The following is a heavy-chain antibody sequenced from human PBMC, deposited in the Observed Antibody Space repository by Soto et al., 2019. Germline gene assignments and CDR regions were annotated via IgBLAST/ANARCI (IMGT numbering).Heavy chain of an antibody. CDR3: ARGRYDYNRLKGRNWFDP. V-gene: IGHV4-31*03. CDR2: IYYSGST. Sequence: SETLSLTCTVSGGSISSGGYYWSWIRQHPGKGLEWIGYIYYSGSTYYNPSLKSRVTMSVDTSKNQFSLKLSSVTAADTAVYYCARGRYDYNRLKGRNWFDPWGQGTLVTVSS. J-gene: IGHJ5*02. CDR1: GGSISSGGYY. D-gene: IGHD3-16*01.